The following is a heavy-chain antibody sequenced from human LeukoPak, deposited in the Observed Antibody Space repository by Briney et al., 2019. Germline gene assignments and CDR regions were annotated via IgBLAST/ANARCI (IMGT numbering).Heavy chain of an antibody. CDR1: GFAFSAYW. J-gene: IGHJ4*02. CDR3: ARESYAMGTY. CDR2: INTDGSIM. Sequence: GESLKISCAASGFAFSAYWMLWVRQAPGKGLVWVSRINTDGSIMHYADSVKGRFTISRDNAKNTLYLQMNSLIAEDTAIYYCARESYAMGTYWGQGTLVTVSS. D-gene: IGHD2-8*01. V-gene: IGHV3-74*01.